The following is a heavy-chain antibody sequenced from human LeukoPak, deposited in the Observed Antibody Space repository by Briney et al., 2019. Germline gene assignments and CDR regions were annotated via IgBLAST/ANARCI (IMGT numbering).Heavy chain of an antibody. V-gene: IGHV1-8*02. CDR1: GYTFTSYG. CDR3: ARAAITMVRGVIINAPYYYYYMDV. CDR2: MNPNSGNT. J-gene: IGHJ6*03. D-gene: IGHD3-10*01. Sequence: ASVKVSCKASGYTFTSYGISWVRQATGQGLEWMGWMNPNSGNTGYAQKFQGRVTMTRNTSISTAYMELSSLRSEDTAVYYCARAAITMVRGVIINAPYYYYYMDVWGKGTTVTISS.